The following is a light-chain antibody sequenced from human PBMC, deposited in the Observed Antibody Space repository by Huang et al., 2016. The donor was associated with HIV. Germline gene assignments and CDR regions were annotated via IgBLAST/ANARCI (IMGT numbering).Light chain of an antibody. J-gene: IGKJ1*01. CDR1: QSISYW. CDR2: NSS. Sequence: DIQMTQSPSTLSASVGDRVTITCRASQSISYWLAWYHQKPGKAPNLLIDNSSSLQSGVPSRFSGSGSGSEFTLTISSLQPDDFASYYCQQYHSYSWTFGQGTKVEIK. CDR3: QQYHSYSWT. V-gene: IGKV1-5*03.